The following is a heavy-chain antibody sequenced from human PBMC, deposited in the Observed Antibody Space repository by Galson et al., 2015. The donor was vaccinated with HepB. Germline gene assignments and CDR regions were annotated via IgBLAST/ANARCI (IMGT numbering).Heavy chain of an antibody. Sequence: ETLSLTCTVSGGSISDHYWCWIRQSPGKGLEWIGYIYYSDSWTTNYNPSLRSRVTISLDTSNNQVSLELSSVTAADTAVYYCGRQTHRQNPMDVWGQGTTVTVS. CDR3: GRQTHRQNPMDV. J-gene: IGHJ6*02. CDR2: IYYSDSWTT. V-gene: IGHV4-59*08. CDR1: GGSISDHY.